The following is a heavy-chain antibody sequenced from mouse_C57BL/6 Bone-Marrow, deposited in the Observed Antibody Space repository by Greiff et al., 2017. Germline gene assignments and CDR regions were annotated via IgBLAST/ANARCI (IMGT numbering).Heavy chain of an antibody. J-gene: IGHJ4*01. CDR2: IHPNSGST. CDR1: GYTFTSYW. CDR3: ARGFYGSSYAMDY. Sequence: QVQLQQPGAELVKPGASVKLSCKASGYTFTSYWMHWVKQRPGQGLEWIGMIHPNSGSTNYNEKFKSKATLTVDKSSSTAYMQLSSLTSEDSAVYYCARGFYGSSYAMDYWGQGTSVTVSS. D-gene: IGHD1-1*01. V-gene: IGHV1-64*01.